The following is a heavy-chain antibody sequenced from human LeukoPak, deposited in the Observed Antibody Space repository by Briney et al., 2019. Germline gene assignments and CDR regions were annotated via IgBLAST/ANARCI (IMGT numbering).Heavy chain of an antibody. D-gene: IGHD6-13*01. Sequence: SETLSLTRTVSGGSISSSSYYWGWIRQPPGKGLEWIGSIYYSGSTYYNPSLKSRVTISVDTSKDQFSLKLSSVTAADTAVYYCARVSSSWYPTYYYYYMDVWGKGTTVTVSS. J-gene: IGHJ6*03. V-gene: IGHV4-39*07. CDR2: IYYSGST. CDR3: ARVSSSWYPTYYYYYMDV. CDR1: GGSISSSSYY.